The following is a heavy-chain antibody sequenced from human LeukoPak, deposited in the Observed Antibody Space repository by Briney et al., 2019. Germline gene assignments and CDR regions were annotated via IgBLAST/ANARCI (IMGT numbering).Heavy chain of an antibody. D-gene: IGHD1-1*01. CDR1: GDSFSHYY. CDR3: ARDYKTQYYYYGLDV. CDR2: IYYSGST. V-gene: IGHV4-59*01. J-gene: IGHJ6*02. Sequence: SETLSLTCTVSGDSFSHYYWSWIRQPPGKGLEWIGYIYYSGSTDFNPSLKSRVTISVDTSKNQFSLKLSSVTAADTAVYYCARDYKTQYYYYGLDVWGQGTTVTASS.